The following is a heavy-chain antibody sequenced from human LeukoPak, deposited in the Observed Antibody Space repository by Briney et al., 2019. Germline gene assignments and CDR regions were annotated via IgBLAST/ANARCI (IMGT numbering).Heavy chain of an antibody. J-gene: IGHJ4*02. CDR2: ISGSSSYI. CDR1: GFTFSSYS. CDR3: ARNSPDTASDY. D-gene: IGHD5-18*01. Sequence: PGGSLRLSCAASGFTFSSYSMNWVRQAPGKGLEWVSSISGSSSYIYYADSVKGRFTISRDNAKSSLYLQMNSLRAEDTAVYYCARNSPDTASDYWGQGTLVTVSS. V-gene: IGHV3-21*01.